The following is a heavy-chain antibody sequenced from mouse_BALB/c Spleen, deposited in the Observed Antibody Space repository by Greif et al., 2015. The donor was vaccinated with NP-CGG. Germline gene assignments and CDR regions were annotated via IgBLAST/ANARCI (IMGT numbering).Heavy chain of an antibody. Sequence: EVQLQQSGAELVKPGASVKLSCTASGFNIKDTYMHWVKQRPEQGLEWIGRIDPANGNTKYDPKFQGKATITADTSSNTAYLQLSSLTSEDTAVYYCARRYYGSNYAMDYWGQGTSVTVSS. CDR3: ARRYYGSNYAMDY. J-gene: IGHJ4*01. CDR1: GFNIKDTY. D-gene: IGHD1-1*01. V-gene: IGHV14-3*02. CDR2: IDPANGNT.